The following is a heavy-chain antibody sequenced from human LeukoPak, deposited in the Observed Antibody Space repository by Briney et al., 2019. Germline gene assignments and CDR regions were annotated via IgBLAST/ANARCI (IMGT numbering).Heavy chain of an antibody. V-gene: IGHV3-23*01. CDR3: AKVYSSGWYVDF. J-gene: IGHJ4*02. D-gene: IGHD6-19*01. CDR2: ISDGGGST. CDR1: GFSSLSFA. Sequence: SGGSLTLSCAASGFSSLSFAMSWVRQAPGKGLEWVSGISDGGGSTYYADSVKGRFTISRDNSKNTLYLQMNTLRAEDTAVYYCAKVYSSGWYVDFWRQRTLVTVSS.